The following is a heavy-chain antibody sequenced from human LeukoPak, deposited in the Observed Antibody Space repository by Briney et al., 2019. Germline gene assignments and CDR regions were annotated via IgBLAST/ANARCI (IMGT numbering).Heavy chain of an antibody. Sequence: PSETLSLTCTVSGGSISSYYWSWIRQPPGKGPEWIGYIYYTGSTDYSPSLKSRVTISVDTSENQFSLKLSSVTAADTAVYYCARMGAIGGASANPDYWGQGTLVTVSS. CDR2: IYYTGST. D-gene: IGHD2-21*01. V-gene: IGHV4-59*01. CDR1: GGSISSYY. CDR3: ARMGAIGGASANPDY. J-gene: IGHJ4*02.